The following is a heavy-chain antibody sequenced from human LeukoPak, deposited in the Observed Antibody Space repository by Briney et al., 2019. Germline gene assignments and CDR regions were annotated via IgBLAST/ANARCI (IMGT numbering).Heavy chain of an antibody. D-gene: IGHD5-18*01. J-gene: IGHJ5*02. CDR2: MSPNSGNT. Sequence: ASVKVSCKASGYTFTSYDINWVRQATGQGLEWMGWMSPNSGNTGYAQKFQGRVTITRNTSISTAYMELSSLRSEDTAVYYCARVGRYSYGINWFDPWGQGTLVTVSS. CDR1: GYTFTSYD. V-gene: IGHV1-8*03. CDR3: ARVGRYSYGINWFDP.